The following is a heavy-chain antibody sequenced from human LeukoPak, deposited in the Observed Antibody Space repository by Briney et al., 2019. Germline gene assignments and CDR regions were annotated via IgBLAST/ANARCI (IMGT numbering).Heavy chain of an antibody. J-gene: IGHJ6*02. CDR3: ARVHSSGYPGAYCYYGMDV. V-gene: IGHV3-23*01. D-gene: IGHD3-22*01. Sequence: ASLRLSCAASGFTFSSYAMSWVRQAPGKGLEWVSVTSGSGGSTYYADSVKGRFTISRHNSKNTLYLQMNSLRAEDTAVYYCARVHSSGYPGAYCYYGMDVWGQGTTVTVSS. CDR1: GFTFSSYA. CDR2: TSGSGGST.